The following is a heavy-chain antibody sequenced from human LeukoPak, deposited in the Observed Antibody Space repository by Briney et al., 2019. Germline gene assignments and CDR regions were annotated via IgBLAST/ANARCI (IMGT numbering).Heavy chain of an antibody. CDR3: ARTVVVITRFDY. CDR1: GFTFSSYS. Sequence: GGPLRLSCAASGFTFSSYSMNWVRQAPGKGLEWVSSISSSSSYIYYADSVKGRFTISRDNAKNSLYLQMNSLRAEDTAVYYCARTVVVITRFDYWGQGTLVTVSS. J-gene: IGHJ4*02. D-gene: IGHD2-21*01. CDR2: ISSSSSYI. V-gene: IGHV3-21*01.